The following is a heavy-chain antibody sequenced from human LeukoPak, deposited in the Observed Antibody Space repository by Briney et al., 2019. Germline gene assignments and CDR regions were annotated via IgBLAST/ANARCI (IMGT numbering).Heavy chain of an antibody. CDR3: ASSREGSGTYLAYFDY. CDR2: ISWNSGSI. V-gene: IGHV3-9*01. J-gene: IGHJ4*02. CDR1: GFTFDDYA. D-gene: IGHD1-26*01. Sequence: GGSLRLSCAASGFTFDDYAMHWVRQAPGKGLEWVSGISWNSGSIGYVDSVKGRFTISRDNAKNSVYLQMNNLRAEDTALYYCASSREGSGTYLAYFDYWGQGSLVTVSS.